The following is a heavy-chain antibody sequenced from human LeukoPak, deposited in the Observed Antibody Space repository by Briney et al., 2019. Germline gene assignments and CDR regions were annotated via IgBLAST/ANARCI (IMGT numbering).Heavy chain of an antibody. CDR1: GYTFTSYG. Sequence: ASVKVSCKASGYTFTSYGISWVRQAPGQGLEWMGWISAYNGNTNYAQKLQGRVTMTTDTSTSTAYMELRSLRSDDTAVYYCARIFTVDTAMVIDAFDIWGQGTMVTVSS. CDR2: ISAYNGNT. V-gene: IGHV1-18*01. D-gene: IGHD5-18*01. CDR3: ARIFTVDTAMVIDAFDI. J-gene: IGHJ3*02.